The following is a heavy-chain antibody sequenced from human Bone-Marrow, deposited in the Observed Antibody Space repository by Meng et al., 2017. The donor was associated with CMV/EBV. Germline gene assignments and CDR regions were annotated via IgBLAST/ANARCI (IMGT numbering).Heavy chain of an antibody. CDR3: ARSGGDIVVVPAAIAHGMDV. V-gene: IGHV3-66*01. Sequence: GESLKISCAASGFTVSSNYMSWVRQAPGKGLEWVSVIYSGGSTYYADSVKGRFTISRDNSKNTLYLQMNSLRAEDTAVYYCARSGGDIVVVPAAIAHGMDVWGQGTTVTVSS. D-gene: IGHD2-2*01. J-gene: IGHJ6*02. CDR2: IYSGGST. CDR1: GFTVSSNY.